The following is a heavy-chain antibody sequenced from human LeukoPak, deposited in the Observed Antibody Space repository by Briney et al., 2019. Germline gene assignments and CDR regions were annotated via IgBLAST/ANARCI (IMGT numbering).Heavy chain of an antibody. D-gene: IGHD6-19*01. V-gene: IGHV3-48*01. CDR1: GFTFSSHS. CDR3: ARLIRTSGWYGDY. Sequence: PGGSLRLSCAASGFTFSSHSMEWVRQAPGKGLEWVSYIDDSTTTTHYADSVKGRFTISRDNAKNSLYLQINSLRAEDTAVYYCARLIRTSGWYGDYWGQGTLVTVSS. CDR2: IDDSTTTT. J-gene: IGHJ4*02.